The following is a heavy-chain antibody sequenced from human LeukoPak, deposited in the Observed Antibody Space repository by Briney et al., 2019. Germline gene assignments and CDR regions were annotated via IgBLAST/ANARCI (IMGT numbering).Heavy chain of an antibody. V-gene: IGHV4-39*07. CDR1: GGSISSSSYY. CDR2: IYHSGST. J-gene: IGHJ4*02. Sequence: SETLSLTCTVSGGSISSSSYYWGWIRQPPGKGLEWIGEIYHSGSTNYNPSLKSRVTISVDKSKNQFSLKLSSVTAADTAVYYCARADYVWGSNRSSYFDYWGQGTLVTVSS. D-gene: IGHD3-16*02. CDR3: ARADYVWGSNRSSYFDY.